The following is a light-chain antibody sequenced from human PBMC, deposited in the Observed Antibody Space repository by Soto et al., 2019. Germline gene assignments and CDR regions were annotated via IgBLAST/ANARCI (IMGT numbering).Light chain of an antibody. V-gene: IGLV4-60*02. CDR3: ETWDNNILV. CDR2: LEVSGS. CDR1: SGHSSYI. Sequence: QLVLTQSSSASASLGSSVKLTCTLSSGHSSYIIAWHQQQPGKATRYLMKLEVSGSYKGSGVPDRFSGSSSGADRYLTTSNLQFEDEAYYYCETWDNNILVFGGGTKVTVL. J-gene: IGLJ2*01.